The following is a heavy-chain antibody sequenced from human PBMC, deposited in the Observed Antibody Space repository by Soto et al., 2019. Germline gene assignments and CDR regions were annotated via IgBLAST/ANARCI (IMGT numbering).Heavy chain of an antibody. CDR1: GFTFSDYY. V-gene: IGHV3-11*06. Sequence: QVQLVESGGGLVKPGGSLRLSCAASGFTFSDYYMTWVCQASGKGLEYVSYIVPSSAYTNYADSVKGRFSISRDNAKNSLYLDMNSLRAEDTAVYYCERLRASSWYMGGYLDYWGQGTLVTVSS. J-gene: IGHJ4*02. D-gene: IGHD6-13*01. CDR3: ERLRASSWYMGGYLDY. CDR2: IVPSSAYT.